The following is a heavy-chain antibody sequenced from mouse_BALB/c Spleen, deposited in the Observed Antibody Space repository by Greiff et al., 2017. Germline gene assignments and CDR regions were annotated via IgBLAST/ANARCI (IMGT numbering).Heavy chain of an antibody. CDR1: GYTFTSYW. J-gene: IGHJ2*01. CDR2: IYPGDGDT. CDR3: ARRGGY. V-gene: IGHV1-87*01. Sequence: SGAELARPGASVKLSCKASGYTFTSYWMQWVKQRPGQGLEWIGAIYPGDGDTRYTQKFKGKATLTADKSSSTAYMQLSSLASEDSAVYYCARRGGYWGQGTTLTVSS.